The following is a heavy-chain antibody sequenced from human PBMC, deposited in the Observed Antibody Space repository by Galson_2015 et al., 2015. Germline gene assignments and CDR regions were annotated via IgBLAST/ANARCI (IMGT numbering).Heavy chain of an antibody. D-gene: IGHD6-13*01. J-gene: IGHJ4*02. CDR3: ARVSAAAAGSYYFDY. V-gene: IGHV5-51*01. CDR1: GYSFTSYW. CDR2: IYPGDSDT. Sequence: QSGAEVKKPGESLKISCKGSGYSFTSYWIGWVRQMPGKGLEWMGIIYPGDSDTRYSPSFQGQVTISADKSISTAYLQWSSLKASDTAMYYCARVSAAAAGSYYFDYWGQGTLVTVSS.